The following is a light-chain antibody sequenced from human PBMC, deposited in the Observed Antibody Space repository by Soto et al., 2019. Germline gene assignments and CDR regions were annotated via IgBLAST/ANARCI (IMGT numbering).Light chain of an antibody. CDR3: LQNYKYPWT. CDR2: AAS. Sequence: AIQMTQSPSCLSASVGDSISVTCRASQGIGTDLGWYQQKPGKAPKLLIYAASRLHTGVPSNFSGSRSGTDVTLTISNLQPDDFASYYCLQNYKYPWTFGQGTKVEIK. CDR1: QGIGTD. J-gene: IGKJ1*01. V-gene: IGKV1-6*01.